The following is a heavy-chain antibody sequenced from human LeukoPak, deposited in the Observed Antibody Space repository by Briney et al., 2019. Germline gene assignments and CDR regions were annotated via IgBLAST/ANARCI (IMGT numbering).Heavy chain of an antibody. CDR2: ISGSGGST. J-gene: IGHJ4*02. CDR1: GFTFSSYA. V-gene: IGHV3-23*01. D-gene: IGHD3-10*01. Sequence: TGGSLRLSCAASGFTFSSYAMSWVRQAPGKGLEWVSAISGSGGSTYYADSVKGRSTISRDNSKNTLYLQMNSLRAEDTAVYYCAKKHMVRGVPHYFDYWGQGTLVTVSS. CDR3: AKKHMVRGVPHYFDY.